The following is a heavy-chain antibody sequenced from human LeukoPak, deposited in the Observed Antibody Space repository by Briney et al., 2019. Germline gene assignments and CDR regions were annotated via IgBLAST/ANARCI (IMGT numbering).Heavy chain of an antibody. CDR1: GFTFSSYS. J-gene: IGHJ4*02. CDR2: ISSSGSYI. D-gene: IGHD4-23*01. CDR3: ARDYGGPY. V-gene: IGHV3-21*01. Sequence: PGGSLRLSCAASGFTFSSYSMNWVRQAPGKGLEWVSSISSSGSYIYYADSVKGRFTISRDNAKNSLYLQMNSLRAEDTAVYYCARDYGGPYWGQGTLVTVSS.